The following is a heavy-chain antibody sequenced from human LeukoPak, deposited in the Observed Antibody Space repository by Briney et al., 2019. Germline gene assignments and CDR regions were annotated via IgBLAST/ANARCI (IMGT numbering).Heavy chain of an antibody. D-gene: IGHD4-23*01. J-gene: IGHJ4*02. CDR3: ARDSFYGGNSGRKTRERRGRAY. CDR1: GGSISSGDYY. CDR2: IYYSGST. Sequence: SETLSLTCTVSGGSISSGDYYWSWIRQPPGKGLEWIGYIYYSGSTYYNPSLKSRVTISVDTSKNQFSLKLSSVTAADTAVYYCARDSFYGGNSGRKTRERRGRAYWGQGTLVTVSS. V-gene: IGHV4-30-4*01.